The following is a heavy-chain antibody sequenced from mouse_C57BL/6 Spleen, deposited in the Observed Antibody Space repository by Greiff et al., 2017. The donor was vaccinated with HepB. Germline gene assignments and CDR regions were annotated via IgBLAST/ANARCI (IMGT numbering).Heavy chain of an antibody. J-gene: IGHJ4*01. CDR2: ISSGSSTI. CDR1: GFTFSDYG. CDR3: ARRGKYYGSSGGYAMDY. Sequence: EVQRVESGGGLVKPGGSLKLSCAASGFTFSDYGMHWVRQAPEKGLEWVAYISSGSSTIYYADTVKGRFTISRDNAKNTLFLQMTSLRSEDTAMYYCARRGKYYGSSGGYAMDYWGQGASVTVSS. D-gene: IGHD1-1*01. V-gene: IGHV5-17*01.